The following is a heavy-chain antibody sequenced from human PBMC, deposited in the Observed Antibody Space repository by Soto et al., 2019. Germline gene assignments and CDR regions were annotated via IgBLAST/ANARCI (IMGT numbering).Heavy chain of an antibody. CDR3: ARIYDYVWGSYRPSYGMDV. D-gene: IGHD3-16*02. J-gene: IGHJ6*02. Sequence: SETLSLTCTVSGGSISSSSYYWGWIRQPPGKGLEWIGSIYYSGSTYYNPSLKSRVTISVDTSKNQFSLKLSSVTAADTAVYYCARIYDYVWGSYRPSYGMDVWGQGTTVTVSS. CDR1: GGSISSSSYY. CDR2: IYYSGST. V-gene: IGHV4-39*01.